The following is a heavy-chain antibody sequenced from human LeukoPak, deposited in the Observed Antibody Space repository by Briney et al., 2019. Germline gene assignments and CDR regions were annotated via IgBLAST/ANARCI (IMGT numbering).Heavy chain of an antibody. CDR1: GYIFTDYY. CDR2: INPNSGGT. V-gene: IGHV1/OR15-1*04. D-gene: IGHD5-18*01. J-gene: IGHJ4*02. CDR3: ARDPWDTAMAN. Sequence: ASVKVSCKASGYIFTDYYMHWVRQAPGQELGWMGRINPNSGGTNYAQKFQGRVTMTTDTSTSTAYMELRSLRSDDTAVYYCARDPWDTAMANWGQGTLVTVSS.